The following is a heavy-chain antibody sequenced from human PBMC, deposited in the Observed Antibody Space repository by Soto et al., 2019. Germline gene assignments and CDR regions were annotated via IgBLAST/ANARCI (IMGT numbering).Heavy chain of an antibody. Sequence: EVQLLESGGGLVQPGGSLRLSCAASGFTFSSYAMSWVRQAPGKGLEWVSAISGSGGSTYYADSVKGRFTISRDNSKKTLYLQMNSLRAEDTAVYYCAKASSSWLYYFDYWGQGTLVTVSS. J-gene: IGHJ4*02. CDR3: AKASSSWLYYFDY. CDR2: ISGSGGST. D-gene: IGHD6-13*01. CDR1: GFTFSSYA. V-gene: IGHV3-23*01.